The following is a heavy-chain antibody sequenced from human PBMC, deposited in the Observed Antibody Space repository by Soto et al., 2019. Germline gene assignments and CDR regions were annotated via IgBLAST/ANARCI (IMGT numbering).Heavy chain of an antibody. CDR3: TGTGIKWITALDALDI. Sequence: ASVKVSCKASGYTFPSYGISWVRQAPGQGLEWMGWISTYNDNTNYTQKFQGRVSMTTDTSTNTAYMELRSLRSDDTAVYYCTGTGIKWITALDALDISCQGTMVTVS. V-gene: IGHV1-18*01. CDR2: ISTYNDNT. J-gene: IGHJ3*02. CDR1: GYTFPSYG. D-gene: IGHD1-7*01.